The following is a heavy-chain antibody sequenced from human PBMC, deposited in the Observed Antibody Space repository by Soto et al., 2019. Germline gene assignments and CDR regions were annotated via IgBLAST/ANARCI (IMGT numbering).Heavy chain of an antibody. D-gene: IGHD5-12*01. Sequence: QVQLVESGGGLVKPGGSLRLSCAASGFTFSDYYMSWIRQAPGKGLEWVSYISSTSTIYYADSVKGRFTISRDNSKNTLYLQMNSLRAEDTAVYYCAMGGYDFYYYGMDVWGQGTTVTVSS. J-gene: IGHJ6*02. CDR2: ISSTSTI. V-gene: IGHV3-11*04. CDR1: GFTFSDYY. CDR3: AMGGYDFYYYGMDV.